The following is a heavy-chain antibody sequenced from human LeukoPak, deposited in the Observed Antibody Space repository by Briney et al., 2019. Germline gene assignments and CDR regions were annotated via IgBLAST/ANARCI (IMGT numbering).Heavy chain of an antibody. Sequence: PSETLSLTCTVSGGSISSYYWSWIRQPPGKGLEWIGYIYYSGSTNYNPSLKSRVTISVDTSKNQFSLKLSSVTAADTAVYYCASISPMAADAFDIWGQGTMVTVSS. CDR3: ASISPMAADAFDI. J-gene: IGHJ3*02. V-gene: IGHV4-59*01. D-gene: IGHD3-10*01. CDR1: GGSISSYY. CDR2: IYYSGST.